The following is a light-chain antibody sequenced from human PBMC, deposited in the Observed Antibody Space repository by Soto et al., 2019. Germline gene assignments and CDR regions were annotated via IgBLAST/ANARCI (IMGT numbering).Light chain of an antibody. J-gene: IGKJ1*01. Sequence: VVTQSPASLSVSPGDRVTISCRAGPISSGYLAWYQQKPGQTPRLLIYGASGRATGIPDRFSGSGSGTDFTLTISRLEPEDFAVYYCQQYHTSPVTFGQGTKVDIK. V-gene: IGKV3-20*01. CDR3: QQYHTSPVT. CDR1: PISSGY. CDR2: GAS.